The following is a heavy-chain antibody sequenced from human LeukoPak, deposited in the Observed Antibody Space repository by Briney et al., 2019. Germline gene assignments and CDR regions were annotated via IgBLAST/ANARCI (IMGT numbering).Heavy chain of an antibody. V-gene: IGHV4-38-2*01. Sequence: SETLSLTCAVSGYSITSGYYWAWIRQPPGKGLEWIGNIYHSGSTYYNASLKSRVTISVDTSKNQFSLKLSSVTAADTAVYYCTRRYSNYFFDYWGQGTLVTVSS. CDR1: GYSITSGYY. CDR2: IYHSGST. D-gene: IGHD4-11*01. J-gene: IGHJ4*02. CDR3: TRRYSNYFFDY.